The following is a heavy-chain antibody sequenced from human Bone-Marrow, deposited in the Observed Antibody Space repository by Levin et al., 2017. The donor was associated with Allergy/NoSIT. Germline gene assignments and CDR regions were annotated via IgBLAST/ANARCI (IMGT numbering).Heavy chain of an antibody. CDR3: ARDTSLELDL. D-gene: IGHD3-16*01. Sequence: GESLKISCKVSGYTFSSYDISWVRQAPGQGLEWMGWISSDNGNTKYPKKLEGRVTMTTDTSTSTAYLELRSLGSDDTAVYYCARDTSLELDLWGQGTVVTVSS. J-gene: IGHJ5*02. CDR1: GYTFSSYD. CDR2: ISSDNGNT. V-gene: IGHV1-18*01.